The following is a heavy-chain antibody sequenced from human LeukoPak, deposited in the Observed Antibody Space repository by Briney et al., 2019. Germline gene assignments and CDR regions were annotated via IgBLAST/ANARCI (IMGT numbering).Heavy chain of an antibody. J-gene: IGHJ4*02. V-gene: IGHV3-23*01. D-gene: IGHD3-10*01. CDR3: AKDRPNFYETSGSYYKIKGDF. CDR2: ITSSGRTP. CDR1: GFTFNTHA. Sequence: GGSLRLSCEASGFTFNTHAMGWVRQAPGKGLEWVASITSSGRTPYYTDSVKGRFTISRDNSKNTLYLQMNSLRGEDTAVYYCAKDRPNFYETSGSYYKIKGDFWGQGSLVTVSS.